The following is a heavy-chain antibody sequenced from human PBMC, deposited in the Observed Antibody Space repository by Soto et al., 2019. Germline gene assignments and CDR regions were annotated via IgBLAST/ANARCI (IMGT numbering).Heavy chain of an antibody. J-gene: IGHJ6*02. V-gene: IGHV4-59*01. D-gene: IGHD5-18*01. CDR3: AREGVTPSYYYYYGMDV. CDR1: GGSISSYY. CDR2: IYYSGST. Sequence: SETLSLTCTVSGGSISSYYWSWIRQPPRKGLEWIGYIYYSGSTNYNPSLKSRVTISVDTSKNQFSLKLSSVTAADTAVYYCAREGVTPSYYYYYGMDVWGQGTPVTV.